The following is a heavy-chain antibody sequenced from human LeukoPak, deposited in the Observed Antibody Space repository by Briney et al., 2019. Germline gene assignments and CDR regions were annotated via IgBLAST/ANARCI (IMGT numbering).Heavy chain of an antibody. CDR2: IKSETAGGTT. J-gene: IGHJ4*02. V-gene: IGHV3-15*01. Sequence: GGSLRLSCAVSGLTLSNVWMSWVRQAPGKGLEWVGRIKSETAGGTTDFAAPVKGRFTISRDDSKNTLYLQMNSLTSEDTAVYYCAQGSGQYYDYWGQGTLVTVSS. CDR3: AQGSGQYYDY. CDR1: GLTLSNVW. D-gene: IGHD3-22*01.